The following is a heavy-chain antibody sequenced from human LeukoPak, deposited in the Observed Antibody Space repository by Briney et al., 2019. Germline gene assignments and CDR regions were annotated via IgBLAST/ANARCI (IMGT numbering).Heavy chain of an antibody. Sequence: GGSLRLSCAASGFTFGSYTMNWVRQAPGKGLEWVSSISSSSSYIYYADSVKGRFTISRDNAKNSLYLQMNSLRAEDTAVYYCARNYLDYYDSSDYWGQGTLVTVSS. V-gene: IGHV3-21*01. CDR2: ISSSSSYI. J-gene: IGHJ4*02. CDR1: GFTFGSYT. CDR3: ARNYLDYYDSSDY. D-gene: IGHD3-22*01.